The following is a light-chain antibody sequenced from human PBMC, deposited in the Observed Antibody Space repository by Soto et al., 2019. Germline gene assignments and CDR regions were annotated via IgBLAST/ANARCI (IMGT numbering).Light chain of an antibody. CDR1: SSDVGGYNY. CDR3: SSYTSASTLVL. CDR2: EVS. V-gene: IGLV2-14*01. J-gene: IGLJ2*01. Sequence: QSALTQPASVSGSPGQSITISCTGTSSDVGGYNYVSWYQQYPGKVPKLMIFEVSNRPSGVSNRFSGSKSGNTASLTISGPQAEAEADYFCSSYTSASTLVLFGGGTKVTVL.